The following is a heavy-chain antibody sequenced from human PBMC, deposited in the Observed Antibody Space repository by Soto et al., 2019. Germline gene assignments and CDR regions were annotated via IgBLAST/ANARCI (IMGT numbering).Heavy chain of an antibody. Sequence: SETLSLTCTVSGGSINNYYWTWIRQSPGRGLEWIGYVYYTGSTNYNPSLKSRVTMSLDTSRNQFSLKLDSVTAADTAVYYCARSLYSSSWYHSGNSYYYYGMDVWGQGTTVTVSS. D-gene: IGHD6-13*01. V-gene: IGHV4-59*08. J-gene: IGHJ6*02. CDR1: GGSINNYY. CDR2: VYYTGST. CDR3: ARSLYSSSWYHSGNSYYYYGMDV.